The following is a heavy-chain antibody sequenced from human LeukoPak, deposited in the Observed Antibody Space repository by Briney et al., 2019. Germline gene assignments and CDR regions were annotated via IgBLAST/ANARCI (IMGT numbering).Heavy chain of an antibody. CDR1: GYTFTSYG. CDR3: ARERYSYGAFDY. V-gene: IGHV1-18*01. CDR2: ISAYNGNT. J-gene: IGHJ4*02. Sequence: ASVTVSFKASGYTFTSYGISWVRQAPGQGLEWMGWISAYNGNTNYAQKLQGRVTMTTDTSTSTAYMELRSLRSDDTAVYYCARERYSYGAFDYWGQGTLVTVSS. D-gene: IGHD5-18*01.